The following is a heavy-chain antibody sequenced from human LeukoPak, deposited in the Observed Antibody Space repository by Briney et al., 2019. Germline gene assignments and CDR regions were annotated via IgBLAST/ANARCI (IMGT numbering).Heavy chain of an antibody. D-gene: IGHD1-26*01. CDR3: MSGTHFDY. CDR1: GFTFSSYW. Sequence: GGSLRLSCAASGFTFSSYWMSWVRQAPGKGLEWVANIKEDGSEKYYVDSVKGRFTISRDNAKNSLYLQMNSLRVEDTAVYYCMSGTHFDYWGQGTLVTVSS. V-gene: IGHV3-7*01. J-gene: IGHJ4*02. CDR2: IKEDGSEK.